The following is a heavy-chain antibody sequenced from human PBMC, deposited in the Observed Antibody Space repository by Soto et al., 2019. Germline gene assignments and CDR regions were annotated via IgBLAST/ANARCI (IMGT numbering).Heavy chain of an antibody. CDR2: IYSGGSI. CDR3: ARVDIGVYAFDI. Sequence: PLETLSPTCAVSGGSITSYYWSCIRQSPGKGLEWIGYIYSGGSISYNPSLRSRVTILLDTSKNQFSLRLTSATAADTAVYYCARVDIGVYAFDIWGHGTMVTVSS. CDR1: GGSITSYY. D-gene: IGHD3-9*01. J-gene: IGHJ3*02. V-gene: IGHV4-59*01.